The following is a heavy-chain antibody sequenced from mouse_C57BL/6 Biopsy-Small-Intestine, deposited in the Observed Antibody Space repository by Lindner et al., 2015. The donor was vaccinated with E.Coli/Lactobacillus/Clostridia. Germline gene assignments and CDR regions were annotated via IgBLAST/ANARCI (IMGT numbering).Heavy chain of an antibody. Sequence: VQLQESGPELVKPGASVKISCKASGYTITDYNMDWLKQSRGKSLEWIGYIYPYNDNTGYNQNFKNKATLTVDKSSSTAYMELHSLTSEDSAVYYCARRKAYYNYWYFDVWGAGTTVTVSS. CDR2: IYPYNDNT. D-gene: IGHD1-1*01. V-gene: IGHV1S29*02. CDR1: GYTITDYN. J-gene: IGHJ1*01. CDR3: ARRKAYYNYWYFDV.